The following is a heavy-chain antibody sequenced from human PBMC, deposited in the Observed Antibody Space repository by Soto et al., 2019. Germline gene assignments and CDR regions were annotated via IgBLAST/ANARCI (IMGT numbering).Heavy chain of an antibody. CDR3: AKWGRMGGTTWDHYYGMDV. CDR2: IGSGSVTI. D-gene: IGHD1-7*01. Sequence: EVQLLESGGGLVQPGGSLRLSCTASGFTFSSYPMSWVRQAPGKGLEWVSDIGSGSVTIYYADSVKGRFAISRDNSRNTLYLQMNSLRAEDTALYYCAKWGRMGGTTWDHYYGMDVWGQGTTVTVSS. CDR1: GFTFSSYP. J-gene: IGHJ6*02. V-gene: IGHV3-23*01.